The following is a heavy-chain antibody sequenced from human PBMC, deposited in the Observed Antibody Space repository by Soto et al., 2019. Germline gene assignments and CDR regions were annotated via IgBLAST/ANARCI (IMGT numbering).Heavy chain of an antibody. V-gene: IGHV1-69*06. Sequence: QVQLVQSGAEVQKPGSSGKVSCKASVGTFSSYAISWVRQAPGQGLEWMGGIIPIFGTANYAQKVQGRVTITADISTSTAYRELRSLRSEDTAVYYCASRPGDYDSSGYYHAANWYFYLWGRGNLVPVSS. D-gene: IGHD3-22*01. CDR1: VGTFSSYA. J-gene: IGHJ2*01. CDR2: IIPIFGTA. CDR3: ASRPGDYDSSGYYHAANWYFYL.